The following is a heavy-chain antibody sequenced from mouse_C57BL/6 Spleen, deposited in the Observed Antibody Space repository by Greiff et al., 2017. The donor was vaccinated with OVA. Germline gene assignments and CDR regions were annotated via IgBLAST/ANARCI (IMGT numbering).Heavy chain of an antibody. CDR1: GYAFSSSW. CDR2: IYPGDGDT. V-gene: IGHV1-82*01. J-gene: IGHJ4*01. CDR3: ARNYGPSMDY. D-gene: IGHD1-1*02. Sequence: VKLMESGPELVKPGASVKISCKASGYAFSSSWMNWVKQRPGKGLEWIGRIYPGDGDTNYNGKFKGKATLTADKSSSTAYMQLSSLTSEDSAVYFCARNYGPSMDYWGQGTSVTVSS.